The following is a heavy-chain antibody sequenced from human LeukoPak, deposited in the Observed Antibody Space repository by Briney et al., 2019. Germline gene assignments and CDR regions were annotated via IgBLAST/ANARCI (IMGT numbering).Heavy chain of an antibody. CDR2: ISNDERNK. CDR1: GFNFHNFA. J-gene: IGHJ4*02. V-gene: IGHV3-30*04. CDR3: ARPSPPGDGYNPCDY. Sequence: GGSLRLSCEASGFNFHNFAMHWVRQAPGKGLEWVAVISNDERNKYYTDSVKGRFTISRDNSKSTVYLQTNSLRPEDTAMYYCARPSPPGDGYNPCDYWGPGALVIVSS. D-gene: IGHD5-24*01.